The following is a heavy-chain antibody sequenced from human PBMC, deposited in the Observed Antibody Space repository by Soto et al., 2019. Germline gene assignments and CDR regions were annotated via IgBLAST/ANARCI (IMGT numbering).Heavy chain of an antibody. CDR3: ARGLTIYDFWSGYSSRVDWFDP. D-gene: IGHD3-3*01. CDR1: GGSFSGYY. CDR2: INHSGST. Sequence: SETLSLTCAVYGGSFSGYYWSWIRQPPGKGLEWIGEINHSGSTNYNPSLKSRVTISVDTSKNQFSLKLSSVTAADTAVYYCARGLTIYDFWSGYSSRVDWFDPWGQGTLVTVSS. V-gene: IGHV4-34*01. J-gene: IGHJ5*02.